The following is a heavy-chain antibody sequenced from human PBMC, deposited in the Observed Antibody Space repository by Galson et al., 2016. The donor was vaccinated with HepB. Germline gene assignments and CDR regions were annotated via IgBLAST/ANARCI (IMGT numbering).Heavy chain of an antibody. CDR2: MYSDGRT. V-gene: IGHV3-53*01. CDR1: GSTVRSNY. J-gene: IGHJ4*02. D-gene: IGHD6-13*01. Sequence: SLRLSCAASGSTVRSNYMSWVRQAPGKGLEWVSLMYSDGRTFYADSVRGRFTVSRDNAKNSLYLQMNSLRVEDTAVYYCARDPGAAGSHWGQGTLVTVSS. CDR3: ARDPGAAGSH.